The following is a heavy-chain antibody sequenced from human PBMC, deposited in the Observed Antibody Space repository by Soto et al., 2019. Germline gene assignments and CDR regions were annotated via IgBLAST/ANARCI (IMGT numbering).Heavy chain of an antibody. Sequence: VEPMRVCCRVAWDSCTSYGSGWVRQMPGKGLEWMGIIYPGDSDTRYSPSFQGQVTISADKSISTAYLQWSSLKASDTAMYYCARTPRRRGGPPSALDIWAQGTMVTV. D-gene: IGHD2-15*01. CDR1: WDSCTSYG. CDR2: IYPGDSDT. J-gene: IGHJ3*02. CDR3: ARTPRRRGGPPSALDI. V-gene: IGHV5-51*01.